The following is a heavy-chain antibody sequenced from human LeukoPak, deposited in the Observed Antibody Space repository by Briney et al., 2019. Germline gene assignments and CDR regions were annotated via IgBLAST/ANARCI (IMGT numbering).Heavy chain of an antibody. J-gene: IGHJ6*02. V-gene: IGHV4-30-4*01. CDR3: ARDKALRYCSGGGCYANYYYYGMDV. Sequence: PSETLSLTCTVSGGSISSGDYYWSWIRQPPGKGLEWIGYIYYSGSTYYNPSLKSRVTISVDTSKNQFSLKLSSVTAADTAVYYCARDKALRYCSGGGCYANYYYYGMDVWGQGTTVTVSS. CDR2: IYYSGST. D-gene: IGHD2-15*01. CDR1: GGSISSGDYY.